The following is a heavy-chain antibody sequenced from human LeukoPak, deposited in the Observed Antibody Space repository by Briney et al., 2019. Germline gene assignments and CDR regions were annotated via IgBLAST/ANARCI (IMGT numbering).Heavy chain of an antibody. CDR2: IIPILGIA. J-gene: IGHJ4*02. V-gene: IGHV1-69*04. CDR3: ARGVKLGIPYFDY. CDR1: GGTFSSYA. Sequence: GASVKVSCKASGGTFSSYAISWVRQAPGQGLEWMGRIIPILGIANYAQKFQGRVTITADKSTSTAYMELSSLRSEDTAVYYCARGVKLGIPYFDYWGQGTLVTVSS. D-gene: IGHD7-27*01.